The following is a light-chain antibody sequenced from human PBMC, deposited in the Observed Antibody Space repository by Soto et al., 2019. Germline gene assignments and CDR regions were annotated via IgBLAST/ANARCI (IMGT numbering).Light chain of an antibody. CDR1: QSVSNN. Sequence: ETVMTQSPATLSVSPGERATLSCRASQSVSNNLAWYQQKPSQAPRLLIYGASTRDTGIPARFSGSGSGTESTLASRSLQSEDFAVYYCHQYNHWPPVTFGQGTRLEIK. CDR3: HQYNHWPPVT. V-gene: IGKV3-15*01. CDR2: GAS. J-gene: IGKJ5*01.